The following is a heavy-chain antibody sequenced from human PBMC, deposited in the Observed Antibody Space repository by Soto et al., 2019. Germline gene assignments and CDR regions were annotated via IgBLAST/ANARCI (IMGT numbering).Heavy chain of an antibody. Sequence: EVQLVESGGGLVKPGDSLRLSCAVSGLKFSDAWMNWVRQAPGKGLEWVGRIKSKGGGETKDYAAPVKGRFAISRDVSRSTLYLQMNSLKIEATAVYYCAWDNSGRFRTDHWGQGTLVTVS. CDR2: IKSKGGGETK. V-gene: IGHV3-15*07. D-gene: IGHD4-4*01. CDR1: GLKFSDAW. CDR3: AWDNSGRFRTDH. J-gene: IGHJ4*02.